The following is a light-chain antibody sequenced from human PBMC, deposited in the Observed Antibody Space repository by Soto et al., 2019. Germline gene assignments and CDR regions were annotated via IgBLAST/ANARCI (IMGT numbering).Light chain of an antibody. J-gene: IGLJ3*02. CDR3: CAYAGSGTVV. CDR1: YNL. Sequence: QSALTQPASVSGSPGQSITISCSGTYNLVSWYQQHPGKAPKVMIYEATKRPSGVSNRFSGSKSGNTASLTISGLQAEDEADYYCCAYAGSGTVVFGGGTKLTVL. CDR2: EAT. V-gene: IGLV2-23*02.